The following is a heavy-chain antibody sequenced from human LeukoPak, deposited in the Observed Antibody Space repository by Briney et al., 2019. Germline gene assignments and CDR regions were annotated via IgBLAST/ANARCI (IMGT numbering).Heavy chain of an antibody. CDR2: INAGNGHT. J-gene: IGHJ4*02. V-gene: IGHV1-3*01. CDR1: GYTFTSYA. Sequence: ASVKVSCKASGYTFTSYAIHWVRQAPGQRLEWMGWINAGNGHTKYSQKFQDRVTITRDTSASTAYMELSRLRSDDTAVYYCARATSGIVGAPTDYWGQGTLVTVTS. CDR3: ARATSGIVGAPTDY. D-gene: IGHD1-26*01.